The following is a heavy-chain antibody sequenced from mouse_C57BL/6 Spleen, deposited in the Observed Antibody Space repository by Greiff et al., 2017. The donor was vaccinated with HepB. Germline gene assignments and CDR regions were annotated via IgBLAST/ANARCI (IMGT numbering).Heavy chain of an antibody. Sequence: VQLQQSGAELVKPGASVKLSCKASGYTFTSYWMQWVKQRPGQGLEWIGEIDPSDSYTNYNQKFKGKATLTVDTSSSTAYMQLSSLTSEDSAVYYCAIEAPGGYWGQGTLVTVSA. V-gene: IGHV1-50*01. J-gene: IGHJ3*01. CDR1: GYTFTSYW. CDR2: IDPSDSYT. CDR3: AIEAPGGY.